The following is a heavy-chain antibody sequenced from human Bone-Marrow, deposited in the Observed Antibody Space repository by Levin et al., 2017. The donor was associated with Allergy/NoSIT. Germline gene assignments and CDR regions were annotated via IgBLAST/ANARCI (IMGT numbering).Heavy chain of an antibody. V-gene: IGHV3-23*01. CDR2: ISGSGGST. CDR3: AKAISPRYCSGGSCSPYYYYYYGMDV. D-gene: IGHD2-15*01. CDR1: GFTFSSYA. J-gene: IGHJ6*02. Sequence: GGSLRLSCAASGFTFSSYAMSWVRQAPGKGLEWVSAISGSGGSTYYADSVKGRFTISRDNSKNTLYLQMNSLRAEDTAVYYCAKAISPRYCSGGSCSPYYYYYYGMDVWGQGTTVTVSS.